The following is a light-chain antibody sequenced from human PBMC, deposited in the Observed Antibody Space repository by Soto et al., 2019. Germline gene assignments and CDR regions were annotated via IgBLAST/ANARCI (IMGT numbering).Light chain of an antibody. CDR2: AAS. CDR3: XXXXXAPRT. V-gene: IGKV1-27*01. Sequence: DIQMTQSPSSLSASLGDRXTITXRASQGIGNYLAWYQLQPGKVPKLLIYAASTLQSGVPSRFSGSGSGTDFTLTISSLQPXXXXXXXXXXXXXAPRTFGQGTKVEI. CDR1: QGIGNY. J-gene: IGKJ1*01.